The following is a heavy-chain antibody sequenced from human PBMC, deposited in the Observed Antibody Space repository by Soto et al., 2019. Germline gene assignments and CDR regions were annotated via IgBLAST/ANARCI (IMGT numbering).Heavy chain of an antibody. J-gene: IGHJ5*02. Sequence: SETLSLTCAVSSGSISSSNWWSWVRQPPGKGLEWIGEIYHSGSTNYNPSLKSRVTISVDKSKNQFSLKLSSVTAADTAVYYCARGRSIGYCSGGSCYYGWFDPWGQGTLVTVSS. V-gene: IGHV4-4*02. D-gene: IGHD2-15*01. CDR3: ARGRSIGYCSGGSCYYGWFDP. CDR1: SGSISSSNW. CDR2: IYHSGST.